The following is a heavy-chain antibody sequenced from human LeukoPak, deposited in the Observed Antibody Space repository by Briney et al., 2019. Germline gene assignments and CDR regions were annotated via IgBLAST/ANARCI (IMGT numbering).Heavy chain of an antibody. CDR3: ARAFAGPLSYYYYYMDV. V-gene: IGHV4-39*07. Sequence: PSETLSLTCTVSGGSISSSSYYWGWIRQPPGKGLEWIGSIYYSGSTYYNPSLKSRVTISVDTSKNQFSLKLSSVTAADTAVYYCARAFAGPLSYYYYYMDVWGKGTTVTISS. J-gene: IGHJ6*03. CDR2: IYYSGST. CDR1: GGSISSSSYY. D-gene: IGHD2/OR15-2a*01.